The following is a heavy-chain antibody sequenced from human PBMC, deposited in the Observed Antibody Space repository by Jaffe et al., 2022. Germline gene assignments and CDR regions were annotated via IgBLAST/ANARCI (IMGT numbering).Heavy chain of an antibody. CDR2: ISSSSSYI. CDR1: GFTFSSYS. Sequence: EVQLVESGGGLVKPGGSLRLSCAASGFTFSSYSMNWVRQAPGKGLEWVSSISSSSSYIYYADSVKGRFTISRDNAKNSLYLQMNSLRAEDTAVYYCARASSILAPFDYWGQGTLVTVSS. J-gene: IGHJ4*02. V-gene: IGHV3-21*01. CDR3: ARASSILAPFDY. D-gene: IGHD3-3*02.